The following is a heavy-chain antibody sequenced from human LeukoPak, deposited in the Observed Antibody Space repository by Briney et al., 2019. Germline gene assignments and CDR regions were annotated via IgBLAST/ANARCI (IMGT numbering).Heavy chain of an antibody. D-gene: IGHD4-17*01. CDR1: GFYVGRYW. Sequence: PGGSLRLSCAASGFYVGRYWMSWVRQAPGEGLEWVAVISYDGSNKYYADSVKGRFTISRDNSKNTLYLQMNSLRAEDTAVYYCARVGDYPLGAYYYYYYMDVWGKGTTVTVSS. CDR3: ARVGDYPLGAYYYYYYMDV. CDR2: ISYDGSNK. V-gene: IGHV3-30*03. J-gene: IGHJ6*03.